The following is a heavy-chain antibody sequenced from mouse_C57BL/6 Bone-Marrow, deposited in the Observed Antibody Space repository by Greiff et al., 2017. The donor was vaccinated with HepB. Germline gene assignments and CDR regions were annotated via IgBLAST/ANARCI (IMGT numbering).Heavy chain of an antibody. V-gene: IGHV1-52*01. D-gene: IGHD4-1*01. J-gene: IGHJ3*01. CDR1: GYTFTSYG. Sequence: QVQLQQPGAELVRPGSSVKLSCKASGYTFTSYGMHWVKQRPIQGLEWIGNIDPSDSETHYNQKFKDKATVTVDKSSSTAYMQLRSLPAEDSAVYYCAIVPLGRFAYWGRGTLVTVSA. CDR2: IDPSDSET. CDR3: AIVPLGRFAY.